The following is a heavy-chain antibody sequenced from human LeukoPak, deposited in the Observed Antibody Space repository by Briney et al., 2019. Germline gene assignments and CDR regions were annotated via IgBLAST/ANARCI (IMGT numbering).Heavy chain of an antibody. CDR2: IYYSGST. V-gene: IGHV4-59*01. J-gene: IGHJ5*02. CDR3: ARDLVRGYCSGGSCYPSWFDP. Sequence: PSETLSLTCTVSGGSISSYYWSWLRQPPGKGLEWLGYIYYSGSTNYNPSLKSRVTVSVDTSKNQFSLKLSSVTAADTAVYYCARDLVRGYCSGGSCYPSWFDPWGQGTLVTVSS. D-gene: IGHD2-15*01. CDR1: GGSISSYY.